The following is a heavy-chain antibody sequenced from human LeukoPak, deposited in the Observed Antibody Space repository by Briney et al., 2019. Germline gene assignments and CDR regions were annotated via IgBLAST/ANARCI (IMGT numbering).Heavy chain of an antibody. CDR3: ASSKVVVIAMFDY. CDR2: IIPIFGTA. Sequence: SSVKVSCKXSGGTFSSDAISWVQQAPRQGLEWMGGIIPIFGTANYAQKFQGRVTITTDESTSTAYMELSSLRSEDTAVYYCASSKVVVIAMFDYWGQGTLVTVSS. D-gene: IGHD2-21*01. J-gene: IGHJ4*02. CDR1: GGTFSSDA. V-gene: IGHV1-69*05.